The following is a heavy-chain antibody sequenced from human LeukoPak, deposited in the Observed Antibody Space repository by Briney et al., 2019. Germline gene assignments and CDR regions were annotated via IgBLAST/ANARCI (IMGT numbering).Heavy chain of an antibody. Sequence: GGPLRLSCAASGFTFSSYGMHWFRQAPGKGVEGAAFIWYDGSNKYYADSVKGRFTITRDNSKNTLYLQMNSLRAEDSAVYYCAKNPSRGDNYWGQGTLVTVSS. J-gene: IGHJ4*02. CDR3: AKNPSRGDNY. V-gene: IGHV3-30*02. D-gene: IGHD2-21*02. CDR1: GFTFSSYG. CDR2: IWYDGSNK.